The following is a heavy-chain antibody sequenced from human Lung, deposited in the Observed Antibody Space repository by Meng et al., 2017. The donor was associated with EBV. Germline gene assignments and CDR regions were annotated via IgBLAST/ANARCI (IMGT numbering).Heavy chain of an antibody. CDR3: ARRGLSGSFSP. D-gene: IGHD3-10*01. J-gene: IGHJ5*02. Sequence: QWKLQQWGAGLLKPPETLSPTCGVNGWSFSDYYWDWSRQSPGKGLEWIGEINYTGSTSYNPSLRSRVTISLDTSKKQFSLRLSSVTAADTAVYYCARRGLSGSFSPWGQGTLVTVSS. V-gene: IGHV4-34*01. CDR2: INYTGST. CDR1: GWSFSDYY.